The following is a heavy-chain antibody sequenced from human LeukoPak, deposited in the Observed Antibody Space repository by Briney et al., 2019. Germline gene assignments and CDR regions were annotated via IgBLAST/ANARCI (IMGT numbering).Heavy chain of an antibody. D-gene: IGHD5-18*01. V-gene: IGHV4-30-2*01. CDR2: IYHSGST. J-gene: IGHJ4*02. CDR1: GGSISSGGYS. Sequence: PSETLSLTCAVSGGSISSGGYSWSWIRQPPGTGLEWIGDIYHSGSTYYNPSLKSRVIISVDRSKNQFSLNLSSVTAADTAVYYCARGYTYNYYFDYWGQGTLVTVSS. CDR3: ARGYTYNYYFDY.